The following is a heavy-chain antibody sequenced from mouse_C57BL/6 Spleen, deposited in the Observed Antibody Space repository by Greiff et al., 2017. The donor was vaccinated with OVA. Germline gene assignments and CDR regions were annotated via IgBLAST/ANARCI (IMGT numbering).Heavy chain of an antibody. V-gene: IGHV5-16*01. Sequence: EVQLVESEGGLVQPGSSMKLSCTASGFTFSDYYMAWVRQVPEKGLEWVANINYDGSSTYYLDSLKSRFIISRDNAKHILYLQMSSLKSEDTATYYCARYGYDAYFDYWGQGTTLTVSS. J-gene: IGHJ2*01. CDR1: GFTFSDYY. CDR3: ARYGYDAYFDY. CDR2: INYDGSST. D-gene: IGHD2-2*01.